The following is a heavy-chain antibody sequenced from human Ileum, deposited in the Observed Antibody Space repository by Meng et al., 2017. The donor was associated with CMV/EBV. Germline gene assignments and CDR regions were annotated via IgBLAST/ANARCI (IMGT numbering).Heavy chain of an antibody. CDR1: GFKFSVYW. D-gene: IGHD3-10*01. Sequence: CAASGFKFSVYWMHWVRQAPGKGLEWVSRISNDGSTTTYADSVKGRFTVSRDNAKDTLYLQVNSLRAEDTAVYYCARGGVISAASRDSWGQGTLVTVSS. J-gene: IGHJ4*02. CDR3: ARGGVISAASRDS. V-gene: IGHV3-74*01. CDR2: ISNDGSTT.